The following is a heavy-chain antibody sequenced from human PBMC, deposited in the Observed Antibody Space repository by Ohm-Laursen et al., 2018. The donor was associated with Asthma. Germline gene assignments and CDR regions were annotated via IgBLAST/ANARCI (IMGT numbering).Heavy chain of an antibody. J-gene: IGHJ1*01. CDR3: ARIGPEWELPGREYSLHH. CDR1: GYTFSRYS. V-gene: IGHV3-21*01. D-gene: IGHD1-26*01. CDR2: ISTASSFI. Sequence: LSLTCASTGYTFSRYSIHWVRQIPGKGLEWVASISTASSFIYYADSVRGRFTTSRDNARNSVYLQMNSLRAEDTALYYCARIGPEWELPGREYSLHHWGEGTLVTVSS.